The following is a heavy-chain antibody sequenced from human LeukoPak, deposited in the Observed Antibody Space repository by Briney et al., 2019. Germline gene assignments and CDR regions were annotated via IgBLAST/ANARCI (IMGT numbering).Heavy chain of an antibody. CDR3: ATGPLVRGTYYYYYMDV. D-gene: IGHD1-1*01. Sequence: PSETLSLTCTVSGGSISSSSYYCGWIRQPPGKGLEWIGSIYYSGSTYYNPSLKSRVTISVDTSKNQFSLKLSSATAADTAVYYCATGPLVRGTYYYYYMDVWGKGTSVTVSS. CDR2: IYYSGST. V-gene: IGHV4-39*01. CDR1: GGSISSSSYY. J-gene: IGHJ6*03.